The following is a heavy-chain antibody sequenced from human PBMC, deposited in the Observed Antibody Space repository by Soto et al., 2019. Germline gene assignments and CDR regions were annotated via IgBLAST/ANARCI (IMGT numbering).Heavy chain of an antibody. CDR3: TRDRWGLGSGSYYSYYYYMDV. J-gene: IGHJ6*03. V-gene: IGHV3-49*03. CDR2: IRSKAYGGTT. Sequence: PGGSLRLSCTASGFTFGDYAMSWFRQAPGKGLEWVGFIRSKAYGGTTEYAASVKGRFTISRDDSKSIAYLQMNSLKTEDTAVYYCTRDRWGLGSGSYYSYYYYMDVWGQGTTVTVSS. D-gene: IGHD3-10*01. CDR1: GFTFGDYA.